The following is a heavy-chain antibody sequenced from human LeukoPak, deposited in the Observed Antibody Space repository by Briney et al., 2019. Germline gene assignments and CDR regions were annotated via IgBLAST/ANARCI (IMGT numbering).Heavy chain of an antibody. V-gene: IGHV4-59*01. CDR2: IYYSGST. CDR3: ARVGYYARAFDI. D-gene: IGHD3-10*01. J-gene: IGHJ3*02. CDR1: GGSISSYY. Sequence: KPSETLSLTCTVSGGSISSYYWSWIRQPPGKGLEWIGYIYYSGSTNYNPSLKSRVTISVDTSKNQFSLKLSSVTAADTGVYFCARVGYYARAFDIWGQGTMVTVSS.